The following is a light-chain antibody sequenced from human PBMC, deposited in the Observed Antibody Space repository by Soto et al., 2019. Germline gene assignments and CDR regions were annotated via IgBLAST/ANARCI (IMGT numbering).Light chain of an antibody. V-gene: IGLV4-60*02. CDR3: ETWDSNPRV. CDR1: SGHSSYI. Sequence: QLVLTQSSSASASLGSSVKLTCTLSSGHSSYIIAWHQQQPGKAPRYLMKLEGSGSYNKGSGVPDRFSGSSSGADRYLTISTLQVEDEADYYCETWDSNPRVFGGGTKLTVL. CDR2: LEGSGSY. J-gene: IGLJ3*02.